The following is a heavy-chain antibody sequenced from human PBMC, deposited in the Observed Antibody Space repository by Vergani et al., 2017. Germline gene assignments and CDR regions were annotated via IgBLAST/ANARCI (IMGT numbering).Heavy chain of an antibody. CDR1: GGSLSGYY. D-gene: IGHD3-9*01. CDR3: ARDPPNLTSYYRGDY. J-gene: IGHJ4*02. V-gene: IGHV4-59*01. Sequence: QVQLQESGPGLVRPSETLSLTCTVSGGSLSGYYWNWIRQTPGEGLEWIGYVEDSGYFNYNPSLKTRVSMSSDTSNNQFSLMLSSVTVADTAVYYCARDPPNLTSYYRGDYWGQGTLVTVSS. CDR2: VEDSGYF.